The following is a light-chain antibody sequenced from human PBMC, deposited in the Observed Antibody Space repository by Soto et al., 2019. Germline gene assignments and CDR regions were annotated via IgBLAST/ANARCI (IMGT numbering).Light chain of an antibody. CDR3: QVWDTSNDHHV. J-gene: IGLJ1*01. Sequence: SYELTQSPSVSVAPGQTATITCGGNNIGSKSVNWYQHKAGQAPVLVMSYDSDRPSGIPERFSGSNSGNTATLTHSRVESGDEADYYCQVWDTSNDHHVFGSGTKLTVL. CDR1: NIGSKS. V-gene: IGLV3-21*01. CDR2: YDS.